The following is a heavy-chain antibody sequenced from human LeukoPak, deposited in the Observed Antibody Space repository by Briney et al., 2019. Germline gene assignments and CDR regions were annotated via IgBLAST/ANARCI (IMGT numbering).Heavy chain of an antibody. J-gene: IGHJ4*02. CDR3: AREYSIFGVVD. D-gene: IGHD3-3*01. CDR2: IYYSGST. CDR1: GGSISSGDHY. V-gene: IGHV4-30-4*01. Sequence: SETLSLTCTVSGGSISSGDHYWSWIRQPPGKGLEWIGYIYYSGSTYYNPSLKSRVTISVDTSKNQFSLKLSSVTAADTAVYYCAREYSIFGVVDWGQGTLVTVSS.